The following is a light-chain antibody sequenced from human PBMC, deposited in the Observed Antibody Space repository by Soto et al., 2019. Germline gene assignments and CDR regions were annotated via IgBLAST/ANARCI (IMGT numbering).Light chain of an antibody. CDR2: EAS. V-gene: IGKV1-9*01. Sequence: DIQMTQSPSTLPASVGDRVTITCLASHDISTFLAWYQQKPGKAPKLLIYEASTLQSGVPSRFSGSGSGTEFTLTISGLLPEDFAAYHCQQLYTLPFTFGQGTRLEIK. CDR3: QQLYTLPFT. CDR1: HDISTF. J-gene: IGKJ5*01.